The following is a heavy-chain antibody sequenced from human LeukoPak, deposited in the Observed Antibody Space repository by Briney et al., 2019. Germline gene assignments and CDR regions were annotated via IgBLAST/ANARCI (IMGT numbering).Heavy chain of an antibody. J-gene: IGHJ5*02. CDR2: INPSGGST. CDR1: GYTFTSYY. V-gene: IGHV1-46*01. D-gene: IGHD3-10*01. Sequence: GASVKVSCKASGYTFTSYYMHWVRQAPGQGLEWMGIINPSGGSTSYAQKFQGRVTMTRDTSTSTVYMELSSLRSEDTAVYYCARDAGLTYYYGSGSGDSWFDPWGQGTLVTVSS. CDR3: ARDAGLTYYYGSGSGDSWFDP.